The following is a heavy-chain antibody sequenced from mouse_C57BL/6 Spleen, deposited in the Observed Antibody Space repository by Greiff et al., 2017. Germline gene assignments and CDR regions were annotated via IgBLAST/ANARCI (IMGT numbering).Heavy chain of an antibody. CDR3: ARCYYYGSSYWYFDV. Sequence: QVQLQQSGAELVKPGASVKISCKASGYPFTDYYINWVKQRPGQGLEWIGKIGPGSGSTYYNEKFKGKATLTADKSSSTAYMQLSSLTSEDSAVYFCARCYYYGSSYWYFDVWGTGTTVTVSS. J-gene: IGHJ1*03. V-gene: IGHV1-77*01. CDR2: IGPGSGST. CDR1: GYPFTDYY. D-gene: IGHD1-1*01.